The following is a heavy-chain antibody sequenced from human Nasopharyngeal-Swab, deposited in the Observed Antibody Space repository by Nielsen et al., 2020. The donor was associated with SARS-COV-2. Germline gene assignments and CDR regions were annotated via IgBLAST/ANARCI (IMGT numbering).Heavy chain of an antibody. CDR2: IYSGGST. J-gene: IGHJ5*02. CDR3: AGDLIDGIAEFDP. D-gene: IGHD6-13*01. V-gene: IGHV3-66*01. Sequence: WIRQPPGKGLEWVSVIYSGGSTYYADSVKGRFTISRDNSKNTLYLQMNSLRAEDTAVYYCAGDLIDGIAEFDPWGQGTLVTVSS.